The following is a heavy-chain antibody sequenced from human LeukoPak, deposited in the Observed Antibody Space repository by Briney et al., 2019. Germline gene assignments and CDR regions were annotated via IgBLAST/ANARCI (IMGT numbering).Heavy chain of an antibody. CDR2: IYHSGST. J-gene: IGHJ4*02. CDR3: ARRRSSSSRTNYYFDY. Sequence: SETLSLTCAVSGYSISSGYYWGWIRQPPGKGLEWIGSIYHSGSTYYNPSLKSRVTISVDTSKNQFSLKLSSVTAADTAVYYCARRRSSSSRTNYYFDYWGQRTLVTVSS. D-gene: IGHD6-6*01. V-gene: IGHV4-38-2*01. CDR1: GYSISSGYY.